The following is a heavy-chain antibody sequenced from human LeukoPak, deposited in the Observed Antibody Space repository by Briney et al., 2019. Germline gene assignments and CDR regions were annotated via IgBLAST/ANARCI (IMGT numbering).Heavy chain of an antibody. J-gene: IGHJ4*02. Sequence: KASETLSLTGIVSGASVSSGDHHWSWIRQAPGKGLEWIGHNMNTYYNPSLKSRVTISIDTSKNQFSLMLSTVTAADTAIYYCATYYVNGAGRGHWGPGTLVTVSS. D-gene: IGHD2-8*01. V-gene: IGHV4-61*08. CDR3: ATYYVNGAGRGH. CDR2: NMNT. CDR1: GASVSSGDHH.